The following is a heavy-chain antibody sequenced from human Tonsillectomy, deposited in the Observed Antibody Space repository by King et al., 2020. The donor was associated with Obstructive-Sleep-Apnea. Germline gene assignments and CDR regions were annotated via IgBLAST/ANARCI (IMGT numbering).Heavy chain of an antibody. D-gene: IGHD2-21*01. CDR2: ISFDGSNR. CDR3: VRDRYEIQLWWLHEH. CDR1: GFTFSSYA. V-gene: IGHV3-30*04. J-gene: IGHJ1*01. Sequence: QVQLVESGGGVVQPGRSLRLSCAASGFTFSSYALHWVRQAPGKGLESVAVISFDGSNRYYADSVKGRFTISRDNSRNTLYLQMNSLRADDTAVYYCVRDRYEIQLWWLHEHWGQGTLVTVSS.